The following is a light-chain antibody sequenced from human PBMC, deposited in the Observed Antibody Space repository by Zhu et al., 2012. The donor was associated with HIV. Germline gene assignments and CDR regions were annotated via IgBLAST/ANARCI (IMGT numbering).Light chain of an antibody. CDR1: QSISSSY. J-gene: IGKJ1*01. Sequence: EIVLTQSPGTLSLSPGERATLSCRASQSISSSYLAWYQQKPGQAPRLLFYGASSRATGIPGRFSGSGSGTDFTLTISRLESEDFAVYYCQQYGNSTWTFGQGTKVEVK. V-gene: IGKV3-20*01. CDR3: QQYGNSTWT. CDR2: GAS.